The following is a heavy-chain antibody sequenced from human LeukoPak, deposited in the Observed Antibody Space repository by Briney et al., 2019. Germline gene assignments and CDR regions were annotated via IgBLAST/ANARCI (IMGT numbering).Heavy chain of an antibody. CDR1: GFTVSTNY. CDR3: ARGVLWESVDY. J-gene: IGHJ4*02. D-gene: IGHD1-26*01. CDR2: IYSGGST. Sequence: GGSLRLSCAASGFTVSTNYMNWVRQAPGKGLEWVSVIYSGGSTYYADSVKGRFTISRDNSKNTLYLQMSSLRAEDTAVYYCARGVLWESVDYWGQGTLVTVSS. V-gene: IGHV3-53*01.